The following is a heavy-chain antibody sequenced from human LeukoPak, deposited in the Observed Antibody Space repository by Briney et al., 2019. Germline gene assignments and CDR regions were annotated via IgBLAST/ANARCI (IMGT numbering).Heavy chain of an antibody. J-gene: IGHJ5*02. V-gene: IGHV1-58*02. D-gene: IGHD2-2*01. Sequence: SVRVSCKASGFTVTSSAMQWVRQARGQRREWIGWIVVGSGNTNYAQKFQERVTITRDMSTSTAYMELSSLRSEDTAVYYCAAAGYCSSTSCPPAGPWGQGTLVTVSS. CDR1: GFTVTSSA. CDR2: IVVGSGNT. CDR3: AAAGYCSSTSCPPAGP.